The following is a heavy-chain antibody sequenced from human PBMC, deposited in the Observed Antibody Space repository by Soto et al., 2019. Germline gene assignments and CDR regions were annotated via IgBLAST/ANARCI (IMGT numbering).Heavy chain of an antibody. CDR2: SGSKADSYAT. CDR3: VRGYHSFDQ. CDR1: GFTFSYHF. Sequence: GGSLRLSCAVSGFTFSYHFMDWVRQAPGQGLEWVGRSGSKADSYATSYAASVKARFIISRDVSGNSLYLQMSSLRPEDTATYYCVRGYHSFDQWGQGTPVTVSS. J-gene: IGHJ4*02. D-gene: IGHD2-2*01. V-gene: IGHV3-72*01.